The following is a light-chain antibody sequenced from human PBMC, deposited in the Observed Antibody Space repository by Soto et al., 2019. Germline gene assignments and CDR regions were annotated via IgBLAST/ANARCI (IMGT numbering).Light chain of an antibody. CDR1: QSVSSSH. J-gene: IGKJ5*01. CDR2: AAS. CDR3: QQYGSSIT. V-gene: IGKV3-20*01. Sequence: EIVLTQSPGTLSLAAGERATLSFRASQSVSSSHLAWYQHKPGQAPRLLIYAASSRATGSPDRFSGSGSGTDFTLTINRLEPEDFAVYYCQQYGSSITFGQGTRLEIK.